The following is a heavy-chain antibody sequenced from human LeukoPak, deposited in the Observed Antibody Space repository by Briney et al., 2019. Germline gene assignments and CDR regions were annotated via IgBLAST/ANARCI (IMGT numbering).Heavy chain of an antibody. J-gene: IGHJ4*02. D-gene: IGHD5-12*01. CDR3: VRGGYRGYDYEY. Sequence: GGSLRLSCAASGFTFSTYSMNWLRLAPGKGLEWVSSISPNSDYKHYADSVNGRFTISRDNAKNALYLQMNSLRAEDTAVYYCVRGGYRGYDYEYWGQGTLVTVSS. CDR1: GFTFSTYS. V-gene: IGHV3-21*01. CDR2: ISPNSDYK.